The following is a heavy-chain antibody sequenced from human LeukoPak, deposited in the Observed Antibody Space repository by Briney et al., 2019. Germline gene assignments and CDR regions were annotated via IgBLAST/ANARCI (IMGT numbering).Heavy chain of an antibody. CDR1: GFTFSTYV. V-gene: IGHV3-30*04. D-gene: IGHD4-11*01. CDR3: ARYTVTASFDY. CDR2: LSNDGTNK. J-gene: IGHJ4*02. Sequence: PGGSLRLSCAASGFTFSTYVMHWVRQAPGKGLEWVALLSNDGTNKYYADSVKGRFTISRDNSKNTLFLQMNSLRGEDTAVYYCARYTVTASFDYWGQGTLVTVSS.